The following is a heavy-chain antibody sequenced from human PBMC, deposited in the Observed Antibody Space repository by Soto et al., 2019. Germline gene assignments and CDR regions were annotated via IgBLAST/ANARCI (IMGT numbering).Heavy chain of an antibody. Sequence: QVQLQESGPGLVKPSQTLSLTCTVSGCSISRGGYYWSWIRQHPGKGLEWIGYIYYSGSTYYNPSLKGRVTRSVDTSKNQFSLKLSSVTAADTAVYYCARGEAARREESVFGYWGQGTLVTVSS. D-gene: IGHD6-6*01. CDR2: IYYSGST. V-gene: IGHV4-31*03. CDR1: GCSISRGGYY. J-gene: IGHJ4*02. CDR3: ARGEAARREESVFGY.